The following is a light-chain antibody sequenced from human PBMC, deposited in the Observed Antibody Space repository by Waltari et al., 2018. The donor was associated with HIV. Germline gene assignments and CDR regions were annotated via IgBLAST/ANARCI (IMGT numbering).Light chain of an antibody. V-gene: IGKV1-33*01. CDR3: LQYDNLPYS. Sequence: DIQMTQSPSSLSASAGDRVTITCQASEDIDKNLNWFQQKPGNAPKLLIYASSNLETGVPLRFSGGGSGTDYTFVIDSLQPEDIATYFCLQYDNLPYSFGQGTTLEIK. J-gene: IGKJ2*03. CDR1: EDIDKN. CDR2: ASS.